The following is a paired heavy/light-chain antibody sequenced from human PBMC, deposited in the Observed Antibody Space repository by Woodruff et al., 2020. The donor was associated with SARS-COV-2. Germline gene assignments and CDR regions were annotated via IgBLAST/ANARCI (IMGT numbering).Light chain of an antibody. CDR1: SSNIGSNY. CDR3: AAWDDSLKV. J-gene: IGLJ1*01. CDR2: RNN. Sequence: QSVLTQPPSASGTPGQRVTISCSGSSSNIGSNYVYWYQQLPGTAPKLLIYRNNQRPSGVPDRFSGSKSGTSASLAISGLRSEDEADYYCAAWDDSLKVFGTGTKVTVL. V-gene: IGLV1-47*01.
Heavy chain of an antibody. CDR2: IDWDDDK. CDR1: GFSLSTSGMC. J-gene: IGHJ3*02. CDR3: AREYYDILTMTGRCGFDI. V-gene: IGHV2-70*01. Sequence: QVTLRESGPALVKPTQTLTLTCTFSGFSLSTSGMCVSWIRQPPGKALEWLALIDWDDDKYYSTSLKTRLTISKDTSKNQVVLTMTNMDPVDTATYYCAREYYDILTMTGRCGFDIWGQGTMVTVSS. D-gene: IGHD3-9*01.